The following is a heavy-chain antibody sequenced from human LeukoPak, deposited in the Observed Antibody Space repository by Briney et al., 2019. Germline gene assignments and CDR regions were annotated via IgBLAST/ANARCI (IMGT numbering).Heavy chain of an antibody. CDR2: IYYSGST. D-gene: IGHD2-15*01. V-gene: IGHV4-39*07. Sequence: PSETLSLTCTVSGGSISSSSYYWGWIRQPPGKGLEWIRSIYYSGSTYYNPSLKSRVTTSVDTSKNQFSLKLSSVTAADTAVYYCARAQGEGYCSGGSCFYFDYWGQGTLVTVSS. CDR3: ARAQGEGYCSGGSCFYFDY. CDR1: GGSISSSSYY. J-gene: IGHJ4*02.